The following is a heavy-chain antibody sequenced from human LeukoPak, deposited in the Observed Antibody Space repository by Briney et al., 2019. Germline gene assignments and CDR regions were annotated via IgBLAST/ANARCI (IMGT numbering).Heavy chain of an antibody. CDR1: GYTFTSYG. Sequence: ASVKVSRKASGYTFTSYGISWVRQAPGQGLEWMGWISAYNGNTNYAQKLQGRVTMTTDTSTSTAYMELRSLRSDDTAVYYCARDSDNVVPFDNWGQGTLVTVSS. V-gene: IGHV1-18*01. CDR2: ISAYNGNT. D-gene: IGHD6-6*01. CDR3: ARDSDNVVPFDN. J-gene: IGHJ4*02.